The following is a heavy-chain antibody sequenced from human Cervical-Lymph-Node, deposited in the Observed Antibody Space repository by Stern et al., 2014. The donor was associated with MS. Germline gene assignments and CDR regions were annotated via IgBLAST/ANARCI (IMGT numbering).Heavy chain of an antibody. CDR3: ARGSRHSDY. Sequence: VHLVESGGGLVQPGGSLRLSCAASGFTFSDYYMDWVRQAPGKGLEWVGRIRNKANSYTTEYAASVAGRFTISRDDSKNSLYLQMNTLKTEDTAVYYCARGSRHSDYWGQGIMVTVSS. CDR1: GFTFSDYY. V-gene: IGHV3-72*01. J-gene: IGHJ4*02. CDR2: IRNKANSYTT.